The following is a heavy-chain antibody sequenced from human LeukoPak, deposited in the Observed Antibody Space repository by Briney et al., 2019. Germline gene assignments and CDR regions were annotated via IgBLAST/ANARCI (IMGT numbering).Heavy chain of an antibody. CDR3: ARVGCTGGSCLAYNYYAMYV. CDR2: IWYDGSDK. CDR1: GFTFNTYG. V-gene: IGHV3-33*01. J-gene: IGHJ6*02. D-gene: IGHD2-15*01. Sequence: PGGSLRLSCAASGFTFNTYGMNWVRQAPGKGLELVAIIWYDGSDKYYAESVKGRFTISRDNSKNTMYLQVNSLRAEATAVYYCARVGCTGGSCLAYNYYAMYVWGQGTTVTVSS.